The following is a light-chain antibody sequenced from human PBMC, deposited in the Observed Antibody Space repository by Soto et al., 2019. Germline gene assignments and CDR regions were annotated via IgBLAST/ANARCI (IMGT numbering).Light chain of an antibody. CDR1: QDISNY. Sequence: DIQMTQSPSSLSASVGDRVTIACQASQDISNYLAWYQQKPGKIQNLLIYAASTLQAGVPSRFSGSGSGTDFTLTISSLEPEDFAVYYCQQRSNWPRTFGQGTRLENK. J-gene: IGKJ5*01. CDR2: AAS. CDR3: QQRSNWPRT. V-gene: IGKV1-27*01.